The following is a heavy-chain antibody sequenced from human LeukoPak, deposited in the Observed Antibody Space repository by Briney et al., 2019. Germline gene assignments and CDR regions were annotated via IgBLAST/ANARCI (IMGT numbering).Heavy chain of an antibody. CDR1: GYTFTSYD. CDR2: MNPNSGNT. Sequence: ASVKVSCKASGYTFTSYDINWVRQATGQGLEWMGWMNPNSGNTGYAQKFQGRVTMTRDTSISTAYMELSSLRSEDTAVYYCATPGEQQLVHGYYGMDVWGQGTTVTVSS. CDR3: ATPGEQQLVHGYYGMDV. V-gene: IGHV1-8*01. J-gene: IGHJ6*02. D-gene: IGHD6-13*01.